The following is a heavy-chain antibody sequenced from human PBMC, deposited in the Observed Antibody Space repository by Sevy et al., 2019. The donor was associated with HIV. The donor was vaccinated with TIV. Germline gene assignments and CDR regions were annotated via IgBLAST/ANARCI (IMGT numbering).Heavy chain of an antibody. CDR2: IYYSGET. Sequence: SETLSLTYTVSGGSISSSRYSWAWIRQPPGRGLEWIGTIYYSGETYYNPSLRGRVTMSVDTSKNQFSLRLNSATAADTAVYYCARNLRGLYHFDSWGQGNLVTVSS. D-gene: IGHD3-16*01. CDR3: ARNLRGLYHFDS. CDR1: GGSISSSRYS. V-gene: IGHV4-39*01. J-gene: IGHJ4*02.